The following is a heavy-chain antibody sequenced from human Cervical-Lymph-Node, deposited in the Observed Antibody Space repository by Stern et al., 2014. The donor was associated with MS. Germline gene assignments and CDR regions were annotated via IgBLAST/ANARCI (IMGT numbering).Heavy chain of an antibody. Sequence: VQLVESGGGLVKPGGSLRLSCVASGFTFSDHYMSWIRQAPGRGLEFVSYISNSGSFVNYADSVKGRFTISRDNAKDSLYLQMNSLRAEDPAVYYCSRDPRLTDYWGQGTLVSVSS. V-gene: IGHV3-11*01. D-gene: IGHD2-21*01. CDR2: ISNSGSFV. CDR1: GFTFSDHY. CDR3: SRDPRLTDY. J-gene: IGHJ4*02.